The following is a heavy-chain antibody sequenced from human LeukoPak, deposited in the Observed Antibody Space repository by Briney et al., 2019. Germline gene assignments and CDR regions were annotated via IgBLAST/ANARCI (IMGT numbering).Heavy chain of an antibody. J-gene: IGHJ4*02. CDR1: GYTFTSYA. Sequence: ASVKVSCKASGYTFTSYAMNWVRQAPGQGLEWMGWISAYNGNTYNAQKLQGRVTMTTDTPTSTAYMELRSLRSDDTAVYYCARAGTSLVKTPNDYWGQGALVSVSS. CDR3: ARAGTSLVKTPNDY. D-gene: IGHD3/OR15-3a*01. CDR2: ISAYNGNT. V-gene: IGHV1-18*01.